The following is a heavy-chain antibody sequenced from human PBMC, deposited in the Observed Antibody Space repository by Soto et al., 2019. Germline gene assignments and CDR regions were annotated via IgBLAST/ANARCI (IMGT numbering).Heavy chain of an antibody. Sequence: SETLSLTCAVYGGSFSGYYWSWIRQPPGKGLEWIGEINHCGSTNYNPSLKSRVTISVDTSKNQFSLKLSSVTAADTAVYYCARALIDYGDYQRWFDPWGQGTLVTVSS. J-gene: IGHJ5*02. V-gene: IGHV4-34*01. CDR2: INHCGST. CDR1: GGSFSGYY. CDR3: ARALIDYGDYQRWFDP. D-gene: IGHD4-17*01.